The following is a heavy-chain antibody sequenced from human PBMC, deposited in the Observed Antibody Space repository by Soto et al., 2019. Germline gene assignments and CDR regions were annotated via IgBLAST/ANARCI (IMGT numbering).Heavy chain of an antibody. CDR1: GYTFTGYY. CDR3: ARLGPGYSSSTGDY. J-gene: IGHJ4*02. D-gene: IGHD6-6*01. V-gene: IGHV1-2*02. CDR2: INPNSGGT. Sequence: ASVKVSCKASGYTFTGYYMHWVRQAPGQGLEWMGWINPNSGGTNYAQKFQGRVTMTRDTSISTAYMELSRLRSDDTAVYYCARLGPGYSSSTGDYWGQGTLVTVSS.